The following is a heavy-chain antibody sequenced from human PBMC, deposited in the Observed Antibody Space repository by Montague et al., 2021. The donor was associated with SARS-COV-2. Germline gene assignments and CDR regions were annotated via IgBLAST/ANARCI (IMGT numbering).Heavy chain of an antibody. CDR3: TRDYRSIVGDGLDI. CDR1: GFTFSNYD. Sequence: SLRLSCAASGFTFSNYDMNWVRQVPGKGPEWISYISTSAYTTSYAGSVKGRFTISRDNGKNALYLQMNSLRVEDTAVYYCTRDYRSIVGDGLDIWGQGTKVTASS. J-gene: IGHJ3*02. V-gene: IGHV3-48*03. D-gene: IGHD3-16*02. CDR2: ISTSAYTT.